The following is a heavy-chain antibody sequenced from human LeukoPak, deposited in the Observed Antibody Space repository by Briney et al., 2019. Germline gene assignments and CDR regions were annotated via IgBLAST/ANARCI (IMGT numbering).Heavy chain of an antibody. CDR1: GYTFTSHY. V-gene: IGHV1-46*01. CDR2: INPSAGTT. D-gene: IGHD3-3*01. J-gene: IGHJ4*02. CDR3: AAPGASGFVGNFWSGPLDF. Sequence: ASVKVSCRASGYTFTSHYMHWVRQAPGQGLEWMGVINPSAGTTTYPQKFQGRVTMNRDTSTSTVYMELSSLKSEDTAVYYCAAPGASGFVGNFWSGPLDFWSQGTLVTVSS.